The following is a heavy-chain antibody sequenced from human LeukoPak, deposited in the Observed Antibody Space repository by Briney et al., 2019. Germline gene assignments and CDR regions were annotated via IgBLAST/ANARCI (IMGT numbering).Heavy chain of an antibody. V-gene: IGHV3-7*01. CDR2: IKEDGSEK. CDR1: GFTFSSYW. Sequence: GGSLRLSCAASGFTFSSYWITWVRQAPGEGLAWVANIKEDGSEKYYVDSVKGRFTISRDNAKNSLYLQMNSLRAEDTAVYYCAKVMRYFDWLSLLDYWGQGTLVTVSS. CDR3: AKVMRYFDWLSLLDY. J-gene: IGHJ4*02. D-gene: IGHD3-9*01.